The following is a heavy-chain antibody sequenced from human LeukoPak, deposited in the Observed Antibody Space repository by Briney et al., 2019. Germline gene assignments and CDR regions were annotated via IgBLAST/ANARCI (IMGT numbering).Heavy chain of an antibody. V-gene: IGHV3-72*01. Sequence: WGSLRLSCAASGFTFSNAWMSWVRQAPGKGLDWVGRVRSNGNGYTTEYAASVRGRLTISRDDSKNSVYLQTNSLKTEDTAVYYCARRQFDSFGSDYWGQGTLVTV. CDR2: VRSNGNGYTT. CDR3: ARRQFDSFGSDY. J-gene: IGHJ4*02. CDR1: GFTFSNAW. D-gene: IGHD3-22*01.